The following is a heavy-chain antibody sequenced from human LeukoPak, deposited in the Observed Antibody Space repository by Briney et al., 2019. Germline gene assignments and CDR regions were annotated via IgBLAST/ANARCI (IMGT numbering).Heavy chain of an antibody. J-gene: IGHJ4*02. CDR1: GYXFTSYY. V-gene: IGHV1-46*01. CDR3: ARDSGMKQQLDYFDY. CDR2: INPRGGST. Sequence: GASVKVSCKASGYXFTSYYMHWVRQAPGQGLEWMGIINPRGGSTSYTQKFQGRVAMTRDTSTSTVYMELSSLRSEDTAVYYCARDSGMKQQLDYFDYWGQGTLVTVSS. D-gene: IGHD6-13*01.